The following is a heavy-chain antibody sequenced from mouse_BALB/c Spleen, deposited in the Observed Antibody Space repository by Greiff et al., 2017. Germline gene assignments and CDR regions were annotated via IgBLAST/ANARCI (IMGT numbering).Heavy chain of an antibody. D-gene: IGHD1-1*01. CDR2: INPSNGGT. CDR1: GYTFTSYY. CDR3: TRYSYGSSFDY. Sequence: VQLQQSGAELVKPGASVKLSCKASGYTFTSYYMYWVKQRPGQGLEWIGEINPSNGGTNFNEKFKSKATLTVDKSSSTAYMQLSSLTSEDSAVYYCTRYSYGSSFDYWGQGTTLTVSS. J-gene: IGHJ2*01. V-gene: IGHV1S81*02.